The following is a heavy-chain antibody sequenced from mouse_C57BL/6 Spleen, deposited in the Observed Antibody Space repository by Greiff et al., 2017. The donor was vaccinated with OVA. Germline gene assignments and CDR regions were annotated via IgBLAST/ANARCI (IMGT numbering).Heavy chain of an antibody. Sequence: QVQLQQSGAELVRPGASVTLSCKASGYTFTDYEMPWVKQTPVHGLEWIGAIDPETGGTAYNQKFKGKAILTADKSSSTAYMELRSLTSEDSAVYYCTRAYSNYDYFDYWGQGTTLTVSS. V-gene: IGHV1-15*01. CDR2: IDPETGGT. CDR1: GYTFTDYE. CDR3: TRAYSNYDYFDY. D-gene: IGHD2-5*01. J-gene: IGHJ2*01.